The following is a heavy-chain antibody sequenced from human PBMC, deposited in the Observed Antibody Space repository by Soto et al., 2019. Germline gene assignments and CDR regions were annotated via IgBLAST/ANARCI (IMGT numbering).Heavy chain of an antibody. CDR2: ISHSGSGT. Sequence: QVQLQQWGAGLLKPSETLTLTCTVYGGSFSGNYWSWIRQPPGMGLEWIGEISHSGSGTNYNPSLKSRVTISVDTSKNQFSLKLSSVTAADTAMYYCARGHLTGGNTFYYDYWGQGTLVSVSS. CDR3: ARGHLTGGNTFYYDY. D-gene: IGHD2-15*01. J-gene: IGHJ4*02. V-gene: IGHV4-34*01. CDR1: GGSFSGNY.